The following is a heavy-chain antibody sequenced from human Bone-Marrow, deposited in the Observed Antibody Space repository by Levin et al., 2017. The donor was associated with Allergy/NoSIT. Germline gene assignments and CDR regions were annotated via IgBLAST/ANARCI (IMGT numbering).Heavy chain of an antibody. CDR2: ISHDGGKK. Sequence: GGSLRLSCAASGITFSYHGMHWVRQAPGKGLEWVAGISHDGGKKDHAESVKGRFTISRDNSKSTLFLQMNSLRGEDTAVYYVAKGDGDAPSYYLDVWGQGAQVTVSS. J-gene: IGHJ4*02. CDR1: GITFSYHG. CDR3: AKGDGDAPSYYLDV. V-gene: IGHV3-30*18. D-gene: IGHD4-17*01.